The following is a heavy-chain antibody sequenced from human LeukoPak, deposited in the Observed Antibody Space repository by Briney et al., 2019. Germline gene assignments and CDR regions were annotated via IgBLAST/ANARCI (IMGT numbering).Heavy chain of an antibody. CDR1: GFTPISYD. Sequence: GGSLRLSRAASGFTPISYDMQWVRPATGKGLEWVSAIDTAGDTYYPGSVQCRFTIPTQNAKNSLYLQMNSLRAGDTAVYYCARTRGSYYEFDYWGQGTLVTVSS. J-gene: IGHJ4*02. CDR3: ARTRGSYYEFDY. D-gene: IGHD1-26*01. CDR2: IDTAGDT. V-gene: IGHV3-13*04.